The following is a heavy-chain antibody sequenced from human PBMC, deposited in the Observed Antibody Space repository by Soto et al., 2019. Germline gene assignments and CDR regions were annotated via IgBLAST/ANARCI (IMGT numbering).Heavy chain of an antibody. J-gene: IGHJ3*02. V-gene: IGHV3-74*01. CDR3: ARGLAFWDAFDI. D-gene: IGHD6-19*01. CDR1: GFTFSSYW. Sequence: GGSLRLSCAASGFTFSSYWMHWVRQAPGKGLVWVSRINSDGSSTSYADSVKGRFTISRDNAKNTLYLQMNSLRAEDTAVYYWARGLAFWDAFDIWGQGTMVTVSS. CDR2: INSDGSST.